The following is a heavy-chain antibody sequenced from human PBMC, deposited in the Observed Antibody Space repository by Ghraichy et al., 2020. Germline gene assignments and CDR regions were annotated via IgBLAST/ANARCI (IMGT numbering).Heavy chain of an antibody. CDR1: GGSFSGYY. Sequence: SETLSLTCAVYGGSFSGYYWSWIRQPPGKGLGCIGEINHSGSTNYNQSLKSRVNISVDTSKNQFSMKLSSVTAADTAVYYCARRNRFLEWLPNNWFDPWGQGTLVTDSS. J-gene: IGHJ5*02. CDR3: ARRNRFLEWLPNNWFDP. D-gene: IGHD3-3*01. CDR2: INHSGST. V-gene: IGHV4-34*01.